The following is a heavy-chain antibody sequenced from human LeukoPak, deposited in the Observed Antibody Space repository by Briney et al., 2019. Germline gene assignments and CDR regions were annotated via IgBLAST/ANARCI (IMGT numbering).Heavy chain of an antibody. V-gene: IGHV4-4*07. Sequence: PSETLSLTCTVSGDSISSYYWSWIRQPAGKGLEWIGRFYTSGTTNYNPSLKSRVTISVDTSKNQFSLKLRSVTAADTALYYCARSELSCSGGSCPTRYAFDIWGQGTVVTASS. CDR2: FYTSGTT. D-gene: IGHD2-15*01. J-gene: IGHJ3*02. CDR1: GDSISSYY. CDR3: ARSELSCSGGSCPTRYAFDI.